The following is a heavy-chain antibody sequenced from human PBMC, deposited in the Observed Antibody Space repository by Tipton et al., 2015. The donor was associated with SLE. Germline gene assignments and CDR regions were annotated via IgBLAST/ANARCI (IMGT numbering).Heavy chain of an antibody. CDR1: GGSVIGYY. J-gene: IGHJ3*02. Sequence: TLSLTCVVNGGSVIGYYWSWIRQPPGKGLEWIGEINHGGSTNYNPSLKSRVTISVDTSKNHFSLKESSVTAADTAVYYCARAEGSWDAFDIWGQGTMVTVSS. D-gene: IGHD2-15*01. CDR3: ARAEGSWDAFDI. V-gene: IGHV4-34*01. CDR2: INHGGST.